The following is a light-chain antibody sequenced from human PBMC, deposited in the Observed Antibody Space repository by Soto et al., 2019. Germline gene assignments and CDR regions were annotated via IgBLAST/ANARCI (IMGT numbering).Light chain of an antibody. CDR3: QHCKPYGDSPPLT. V-gene: IGKV3-20*01. J-gene: IGKJ4*01. Sequence: EIVLTQSPGTLSLSPGEGATLSCRASQSVSYYLAWYQQKPGQAPRLLIYDASSRATGVPDRFSGSGSGTDFTLTISRLEPEDFAVYYCQHCKPYGDSPPLTFGGGTKVDIK. CDR2: DAS. CDR1: QSVSYY.